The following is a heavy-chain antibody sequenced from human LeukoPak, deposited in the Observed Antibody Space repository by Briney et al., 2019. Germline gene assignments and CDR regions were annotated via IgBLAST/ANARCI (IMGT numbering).Heavy chain of an antibody. Sequence: GGSLRLSCAASGFTFGSFWMTWVRQAPGEGLEWVANIKQDGSEKYYVDSVKGRFTISRDNAKNSLYLQMNSLRAEDTAVYYCAKALPEHFSRLSFPTFDYWGQGALVTVSS. CDR2: IKQDGSEK. D-gene: IGHD6-13*01. V-gene: IGHV3-7*01. CDR1: GFTFGSFW. CDR3: AKALPEHFSRLSFPTFDY. J-gene: IGHJ4*02.